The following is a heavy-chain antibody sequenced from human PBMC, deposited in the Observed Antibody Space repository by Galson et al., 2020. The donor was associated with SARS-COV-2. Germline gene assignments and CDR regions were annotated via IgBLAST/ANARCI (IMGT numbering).Heavy chain of an antibody. CDR2: IYSGGTT. J-gene: IGHJ4*01. Sequence: GESLKISCAASGFTFSNYAMSWVRQAPGKGLECVSVIYSGGTTYYADSLKGRFTISRDNSKKTLYLQMNSLRIEDTALYYCAKGPDTAMVQDYWGQGTLVTVSS. CDR1: GFTFSNYA. CDR3: AKGPDTAMVQDY. V-gene: IGHV3-23*03. D-gene: IGHD5-18*01.